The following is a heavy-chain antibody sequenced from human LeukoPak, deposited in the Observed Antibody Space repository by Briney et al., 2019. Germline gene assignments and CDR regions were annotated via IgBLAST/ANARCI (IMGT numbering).Heavy chain of an antibody. Sequence: GASAKVSCKASGGTFSSYAISWVRQAPGQGLEWMGGIIPIFGTANYAQKFQGRVTITADESTSTAYMELSSLRSDDTAVYYCARVIAVADDFDYWGQGTLVTVSS. CDR1: GGTFSSYA. CDR2: IIPIFGTA. D-gene: IGHD6-19*01. CDR3: ARVIAVADDFDY. V-gene: IGHV1-69*13. J-gene: IGHJ4*02.